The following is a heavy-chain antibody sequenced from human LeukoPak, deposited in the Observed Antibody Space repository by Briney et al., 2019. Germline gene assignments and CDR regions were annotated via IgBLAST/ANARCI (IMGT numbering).Heavy chain of an antibody. CDR1: GYTFSSYG. CDR2: INPSGGST. Sequence: GASVKVSCKASGYTFSSYGFSWVRQAPGQGLEWMGIINPSGGSTSYAQKFQGRVTMTRDMSTSTVYMELSSLRSEDTAVYYCARERRAWGEDFWGQGTLVTVSS. D-gene: IGHD3-16*01. V-gene: IGHV1-46*01. J-gene: IGHJ4*02. CDR3: ARERRAWGEDF.